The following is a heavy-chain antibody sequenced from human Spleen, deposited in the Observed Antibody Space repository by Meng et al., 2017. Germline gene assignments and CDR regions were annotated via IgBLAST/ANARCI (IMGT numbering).Heavy chain of an antibody. CDR1: GGTFSSYA. D-gene: IGHD5-24*01. Sequence: QVQVVQSGAELKKSGASVTVSCKASGGTFSSYAISWVRQAPGQGLEWMGGIIPIFGTANYAQKFQGRVTITADESTSTAYMELSSLRSEDTAVYYCARDRELRRDGYNFFDYWGQGTLVTVSS. CDR2: IIPIFGTA. J-gene: IGHJ4*02. CDR3: ARDRELRRDGYNFFDY. V-gene: IGHV1-69*01.